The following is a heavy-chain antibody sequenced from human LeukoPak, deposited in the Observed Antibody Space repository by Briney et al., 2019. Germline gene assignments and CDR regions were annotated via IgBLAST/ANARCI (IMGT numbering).Heavy chain of an antibody. D-gene: IGHD6-19*01. Sequence: PSETLSLTCTVSGGSISSSSYYWGWIRQPPGKGLEWIGSIYYSGSTYYNPSLKSRVTISVDTSKNQFSLKLSSVTAADTAVYYCARGAVAVDWGQGTLVTVSS. CDR3: ARGAVAVD. V-gene: IGHV4-39*07. CDR1: GGSISSSSYY. J-gene: IGHJ4*02. CDR2: IYYSGST.